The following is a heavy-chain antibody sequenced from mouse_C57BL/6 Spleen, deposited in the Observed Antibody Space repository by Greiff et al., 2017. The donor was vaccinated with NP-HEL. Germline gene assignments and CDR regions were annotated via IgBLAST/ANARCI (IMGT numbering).Heavy chain of an antibody. V-gene: IGHV1-50*01. J-gene: IGHJ4*01. CDR1: GYTFTSYW. CDR3: AKGIYYAMDY. CDR2: IDPSDSYT. Sequence: QVQLQQSGAELVKPGASVKLSCKASGYTFTSYWMQWVKQRPGQGLEWIGEIDPSDSYTNYNQKFKGKATLTVDTSSSTAYMQLSSLTSEDSAVYYCAKGIYYAMDYWGQGTSVTVSS.